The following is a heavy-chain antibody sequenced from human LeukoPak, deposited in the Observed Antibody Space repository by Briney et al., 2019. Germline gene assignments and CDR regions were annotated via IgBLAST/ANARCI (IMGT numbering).Heavy chain of an antibody. CDR2: IYDGGTT. D-gene: IGHD6-19*01. CDR3: AREGYSSGWSFDY. V-gene: IGHV3-66*02. J-gene: IGHJ4*02. CDR1: GFTVSSNY. Sequence: PGGSLRLSCAASGFTVSSNYMSWVRQAPGKGLEWVSVIYDGGTTYYADSVKGRFTISRDNSKNTLYLQMNSLRAGDTAVYYCAREGYSSGWSFDYWGQGTLVTVSS.